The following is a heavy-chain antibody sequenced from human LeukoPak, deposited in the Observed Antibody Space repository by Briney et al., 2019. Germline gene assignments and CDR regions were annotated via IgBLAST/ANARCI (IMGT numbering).Heavy chain of an antibody. Sequence: PGGSLRLSCAASGFTFSSYWMHWVRQAPGKGLVWVSRINSDGSTTTYADSVKGRFTISRDNAKNTLYLQMSSLRAEDTAVYYCARLYSSSWYLPMYYYMDVWGKGTTVTVSS. CDR1: GFTFSSYW. J-gene: IGHJ6*03. V-gene: IGHV3-74*01. CDR3: ARLYSSSWYLPMYYYMDV. CDR2: INSDGSTT. D-gene: IGHD6-13*01.